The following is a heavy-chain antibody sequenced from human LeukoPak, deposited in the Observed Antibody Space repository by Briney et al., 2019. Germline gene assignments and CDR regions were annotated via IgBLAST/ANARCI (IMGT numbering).Heavy chain of an antibody. CDR1: GGSISSYY. D-gene: IGHD6-6*01. Sequence: SETLSLTCTVSGGSISSYYWSWIRQPPGKGLEYIGYIYYSGGTNYKPSLKSRVTISVDTSKNQFSLNLSSVTAADTAVYYCATGVEHSSTSFFEYYYMDVWGKGTTVTVSS. V-gene: IGHV4-59*01. CDR2: IYYSGGT. J-gene: IGHJ6*03. CDR3: ATGVEHSSTSFFEYYYMDV.